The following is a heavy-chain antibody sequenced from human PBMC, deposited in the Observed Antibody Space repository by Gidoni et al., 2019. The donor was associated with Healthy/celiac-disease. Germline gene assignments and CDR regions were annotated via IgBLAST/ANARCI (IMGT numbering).Heavy chain of an antibody. CDR2: IWYDGSNK. Sequence: QVQLVESGGGVVQPGRSLRLSCAASGFTFSRYGMHWVRQAPGKGLEWVAVIWYDGSNKYYADSVKGRFTISRDKSKNTLYLQMNSLRAEDTAVYYCARDLGPPLTLRNYLDYWGQGTLVTVSS. J-gene: IGHJ4*02. V-gene: IGHV3-33*01. CDR1: GFTFSRYG. CDR3: ARDLGPPLTLRNYLDY. D-gene: IGHD3-16*01.